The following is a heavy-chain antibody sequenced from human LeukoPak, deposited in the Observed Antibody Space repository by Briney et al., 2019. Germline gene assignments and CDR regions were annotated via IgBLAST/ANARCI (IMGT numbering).Heavy chain of an antibody. J-gene: IGHJ4*02. CDR3: AREGRRATVTTFDY. CDR1: GYTFTSYD. V-gene: IGHV1-8*01. CDR2: MNPNSGNT. Sequence: ASVKASCKASGYTFTSYDINWVRQATGQGLEWMGWMNPNSGNTGYAQKFQGRVTMTRNTSISTAYMELSSLRSEDTAVYYCAREGRRATVTTFDYWGQGTLVTVSS. D-gene: IGHD4-17*01.